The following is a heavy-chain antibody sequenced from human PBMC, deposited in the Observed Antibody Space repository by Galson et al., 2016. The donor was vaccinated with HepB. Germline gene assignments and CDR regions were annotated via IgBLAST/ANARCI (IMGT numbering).Heavy chain of an antibody. D-gene: IGHD3-3*01. Sequence: ETLSLPCAVSGGPISSSNWWSWVRQPPGQGLEWFGEMFHSGSTDYNPSLQSQLTLSVDTPTNPFSLKLSPVNAADTARYFCAGDSRDDFWSGYSPYYFHYWCEGTLVTVSS. V-gene: IGHV4-4*01. J-gene: IGHJ4*02. CDR2: MFHSGST. CDR1: GGPISSSNW. CDR3: AGDSRDDFWSGYSPYYFHY.